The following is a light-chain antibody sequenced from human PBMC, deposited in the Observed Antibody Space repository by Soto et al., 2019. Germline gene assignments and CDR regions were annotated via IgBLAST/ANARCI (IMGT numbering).Light chain of an antibody. CDR3: SSHAGSNHPFV. CDR2: DVN. V-gene: IGLV2-8*01. CDR1: SSDVGGYNY. Sequence: QSALTQPPSASGSPGQSVTISCTGTSSDVGGYNYVSWYQQHPGKAPKVLIYDVNKRPSGVPDRFSGSKSGNTASLTVSGLQPEDEADYYCSSHAGSNHPFVFGTGPKLTVL. J-gene: IGLJ1*01.